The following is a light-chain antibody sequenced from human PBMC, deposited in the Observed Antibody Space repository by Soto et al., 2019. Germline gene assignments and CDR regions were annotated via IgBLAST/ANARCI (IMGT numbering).Light chain of an antibody. Sequence: QSVLTQPPSVSGAPGQRVTISCTGSSSNIGAGYDVHWYQQLPGPAPKLLIYDNNNRPSGVPDRFSGSKSGTAASLANTGLQAEDEADYYCHSVDNSLNGFVIFGGGTKLTVL. CDR3: HSVDNSLNGFVI. J-gene: IGLJ2*01. CDR1: SSNIGAGYD. V-gene: IGLV1-40*01. CDR2: DNN.